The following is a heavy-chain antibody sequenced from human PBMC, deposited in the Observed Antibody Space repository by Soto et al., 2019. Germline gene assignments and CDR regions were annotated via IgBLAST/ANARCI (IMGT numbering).Heavy chain of an antibody. CDR2: IYATGTT. D-gene: IGHD1-1*01. V-gene: IGHV4-4*07. CDR3: VRDGTKTLRDWFDP. CDR1: GASISGFY. J-gene: IGHJ5*02. Sequence: SETLSLTCTVSGASISGFYWSWIRTSAGKGLEWIGRIYATGTTDYNPSLKSRVMMSVDTSKKQFSLKLRSVTAADTAVYYCVRDGTKTLRDWFDPWGQGISVTVSS.